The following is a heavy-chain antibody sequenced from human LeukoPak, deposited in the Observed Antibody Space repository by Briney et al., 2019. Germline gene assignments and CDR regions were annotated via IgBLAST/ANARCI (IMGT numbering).Heavy chain of an antibody. V-gene: IGHV4-31*03. CDR2: IYYSGST. CDR3: ARGRLLLSGYFDY. J-gene: IGHJ4*02. CDR1: GSSISSGGYY. D-gene: IGHD3-22*01. Sequence: SQTLSLTCTVSGSSISSGGYYWSWIRQHPGKGLEWIGYIYYSGSTYYNPSLKSRVTISVDTSKNQFSLKLSSVTAADTAVYYCARGRLLLSGYFDYWGQGTLVTVSS.